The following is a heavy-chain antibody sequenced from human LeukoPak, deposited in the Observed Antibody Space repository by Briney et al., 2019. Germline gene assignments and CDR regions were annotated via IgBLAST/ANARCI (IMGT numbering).Heavy chain of an antibody. D-gene: IGHD7-27*01. CDR3: ASFTGDNWYFDL. CDR1: GGSISSSNW. J-gene: IGHJ2*01. Sequence: PSETLSLTCAVSGGSISSSNWWSWVRQPPGKGLEWIGEIYHSGSTNYNPSLKSRVTISVDTSKNQFSLKLSSVTAADTAVYYCASFTGDNWYFDLWGRGTLVTVSS. CDR2: IYHSGST. V-gene: IGHV4-4*02.